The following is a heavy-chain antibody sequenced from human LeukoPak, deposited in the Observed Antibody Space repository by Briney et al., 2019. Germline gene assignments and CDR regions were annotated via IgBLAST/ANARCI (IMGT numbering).Heavy chain of an antibody. D-gene: IGHD5-18*01. CDR1: GGSISSGGYY. V-gene: IGHV4-31*03. Sequence: SQTLSLTCTVSGGSISSGGYYWSWIRQHPGKGLEWIGYIYYSGSTYYNPSLKSRVTISVDTSKNQFSLKLSSVTAADTAVYYCARGQGSVDTAMAAVRFDYWGQGTPVTVSS. CDR3: ARGQGSVDTAMAAVRFDY. J-gene: IGHJ4*02. CDR2: IYYSGST.